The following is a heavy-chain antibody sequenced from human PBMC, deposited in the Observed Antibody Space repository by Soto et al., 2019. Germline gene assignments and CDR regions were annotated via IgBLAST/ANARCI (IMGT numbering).Heavy chain of an antibody. CDR3: ARRTNYYYYGMNV. V-gene: IGHV5-51*01. CDR2: IYPDDSDT. J-gene: IGHJ6*02. CDR1: GYRFTSYW. Sequence: GESLKISCKSSGYRFTSYWSGWVRQMPGKGLEWMGIIYPDDSDTRYSPSFQGQVTISADKSISTACLQWSSLKASDTAMYYCARRTNYYYYGMNVWGQGTTVTVSS.